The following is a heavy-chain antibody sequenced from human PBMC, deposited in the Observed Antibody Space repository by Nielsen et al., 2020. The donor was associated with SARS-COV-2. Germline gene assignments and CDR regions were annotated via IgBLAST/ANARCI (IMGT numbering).Heavy chain of an antibody. V-gene: IGHV4-39*01. D-gene: IGHD2-2*03. CDR2: IYYSGST. Sequence: SETLSLTCTVSGGSISSSSYYWGWIRQPPGKGLEWIGSIYYSGSTYYNPSLKSRVTLSVDTSKNQFSLRLSSVTAADTAVYYCASGYCSSTSCHGGPYYYYGMDVWGQGTTVTVSS. CDR1: GGSISSSSYY. CDR3: ASGYCSSTSCHGGPYYYYGMDV. J-gene: IGHJ6*02.